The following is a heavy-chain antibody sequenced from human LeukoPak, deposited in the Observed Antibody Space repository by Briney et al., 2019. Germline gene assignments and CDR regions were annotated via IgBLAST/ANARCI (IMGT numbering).Heavy chain of an antibody. Sequence: GGSLRLSCAASGFTFSSYAMSWVRQAPGKGLEWVSAISASGGSTYFPDSVKGRFTISRDNSKNTLYLQMNSLRAEDTAVYYCTRDLMDFDYGDKGGNYWGQGTLVTVSS. V-gene: IGHV3-23*01. D-gene: IGHD4-23*01. CDR2: ISASGGST. J-gene: IGHJ4*02. CDR3: TRDLMDFDYGDKGGNY. CDR1: GFTFSSYA.